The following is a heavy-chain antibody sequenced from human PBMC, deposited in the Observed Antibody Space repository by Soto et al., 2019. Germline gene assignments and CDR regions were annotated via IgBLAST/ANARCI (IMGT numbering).Heavy chain of an antibody. CDR3: ARDQPGYSYGYGLGY. CDR2: ISSSSSYI. Sequence: PGRSLRLPCAASGFTFISYSMNWVRQAPGKGLEWVSSISSSSSYIYYADSVKGRFTISRDNAKNSLYLQMNSLRAEDTAVYYCARDQPGYSYGYGLGYWGQGTLVTVS. CDR1: GFTFISYS. V-gene: IGHV3-21*01. D-gene: IGHD5-18*01. J-gene: IGHJ4*02.